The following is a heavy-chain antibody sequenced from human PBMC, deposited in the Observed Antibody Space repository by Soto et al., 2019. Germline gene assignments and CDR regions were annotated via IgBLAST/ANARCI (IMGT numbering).Heavy chain of an antibody. D-gene: IGHD4-4*01. V-gene: IGHV5-10-1*01. CDR3: ARLVGTTVTTPYYYYYGMDV. CDR1: GYSFTSYW. CDR2: IDPSDSYT. Sequence: GESLKISCKGSGYSFTSYWISWVRQMPGKGLEWMGRIDPSDSYTNYSPSFQGHVTISADKSISTAYLQWSSLKASDTAMYYCARLVGTTVTTPYYYYYGMDVWGQGTTVTVS. J-gene: IGHJ6*02.